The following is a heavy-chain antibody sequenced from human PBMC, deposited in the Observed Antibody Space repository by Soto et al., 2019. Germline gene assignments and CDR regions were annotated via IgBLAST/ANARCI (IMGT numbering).Heavy chain of an antibody. CDR1: GFTFDDYA. J-gene: IGHJ6*02. CDR3: AKDAITMVRGVISYCGMDV. CDR2: SSWNSGSI. D-gene: IGHD3-10*01. Sequence: PGGSLRLSCAASGFTFDDYAMHWVRQAPGKGLEWVSGSSWNSGSIGYADSVKGRFTISRDNAKNSLYLQMNSLRAEDTALYYCAKDAITMVRGVISYCGMDVWGQGTTVTVSS. V-gene: IGHV3-9*01.